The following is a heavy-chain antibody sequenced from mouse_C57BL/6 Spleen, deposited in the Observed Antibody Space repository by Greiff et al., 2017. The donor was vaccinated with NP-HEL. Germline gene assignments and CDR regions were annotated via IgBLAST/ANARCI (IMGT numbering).Heavy chain of an antibody. CDR1: GFSLTSYG. CDR3: AKIDYYGSSYYAMDY. J-gene: IGHJ4*01. V-gene: IGHV2-5*01. D-gene: IGHD1-1*01. CDR2: IWRGGST. Sequence: QVQLQQSGPGLVQPSQSLSITCTVSGFSLTSYGVHWVRQSPGKGLEWLGVIWRGGSTDYNAAFMSRLSITKDNSKSQVFFKMNSLQADDTAIYYCAKIDYYGSSYYAMDYWGQGTSVTVSS.